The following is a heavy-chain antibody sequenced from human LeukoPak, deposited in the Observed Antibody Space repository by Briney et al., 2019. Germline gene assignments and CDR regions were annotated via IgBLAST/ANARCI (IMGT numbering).Heavy chain of an antibody. CDR1: GFSLSNYW. CDR3: AWYGVTHGLDV. D-gene: IGHD3-10*01. V-gene: IGHV3-7*01. CDR2: INQDGSDK. Sequence: GGSLRLSCAASGFSLSNYWMSWVRQAPGKGLEWVANINQDGSDKYYVDSVMGRFTISKDNAKNSVYLQMNSLRPEDAAIYYCAWYGVTHGLDVWGQGTTVTVSS. J-gene: IGHJ6*02.